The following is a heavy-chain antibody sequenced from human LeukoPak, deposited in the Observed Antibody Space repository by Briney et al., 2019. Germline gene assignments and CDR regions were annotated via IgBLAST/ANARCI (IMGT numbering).Heavy chain of an antibody. Sequence: PGGSLRLSCAASGFTFSSYSMNWVRQAPGEGLEWVSSISSSSSYIYYADSVKGRFTISRDNAKNSLYLQMNSLRAEDTTVYYCARVEGYSSSAFDYWGQGTLVTVSS. CDR1: GFTFSSYS. V-gene: IGHV3-21*01. D-gene: IGHD6-6*01. J-gene: IGHJ4*02. CDR2: ISSSSSYI. CDR3: ARVEGYSSSAFDY.